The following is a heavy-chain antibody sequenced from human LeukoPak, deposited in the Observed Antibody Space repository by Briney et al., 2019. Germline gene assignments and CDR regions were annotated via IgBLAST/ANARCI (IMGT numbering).Heavy chain of an antibody. J-gene: IGHJ6*02. V-gene: IGHV4-61*02. Sequence: PSETLSLTCTVSGGSISSSSYYWSWIRQPAGKGLEWIGRIYTSGSTNYNPSLNSRVTISIDTSKNQFSLNLSSVTAADTAVYYCARVSPSGVWDVWGQGTTVTVSS. CDR3: ARVSPSGVWDV. D-gene: IGHD3-10*01. CDR1: GGSISSSSYY. CDR2: IYTSGST.